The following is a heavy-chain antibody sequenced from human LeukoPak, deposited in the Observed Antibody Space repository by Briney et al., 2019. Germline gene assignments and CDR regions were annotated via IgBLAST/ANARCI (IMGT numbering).Heavy chain of an antibody. J-gene: IGHJ4*02. D-gene: IGHD1-26*01. CDR2: IYYSGST. V-gene: IGHV4-59*01. CDR3: ARGLYGSTKWTQGY. Sequence: PSETLSLTCTVSGGSISSYYWSWIRQPPGKGLEWIGYIYYSGSTSYNPSLKSRVTISIDTSKNQFSLKLNSVTAADTAVYYCARGLYGSTKWTQGYWGQGTLVTVSS. CDR1: GGSISSYY.